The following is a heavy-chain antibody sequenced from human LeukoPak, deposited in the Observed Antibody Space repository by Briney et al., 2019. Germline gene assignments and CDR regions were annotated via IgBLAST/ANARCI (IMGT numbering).Heavy chain of an antibody. CDR3: ARDLDTAMVLDY. CDR2: IYYSGST. V-gene: IGHV4-39*07. J-gene: IGHJ4*02. D-gene: IGHD5-18*01. Sequence: PSETLSLTCSVSAGSISSSSYYWGWIRQPPGKGLEWIGTIYYSGSTYYNPSLKSRVTISVDTSKNQFSLKLSSVTAADTAVYYCARDLDTAMVLDYWGQGTLVTVSS. CDR1: AGSISSSSYY.